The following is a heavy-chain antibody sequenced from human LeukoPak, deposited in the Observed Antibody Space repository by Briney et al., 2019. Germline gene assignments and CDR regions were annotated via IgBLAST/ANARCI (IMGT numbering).Heavy chain of an antibody. D-gene: IGHD6-13*01. J-gene: IGHJ6*02. V-gene: IGHV3-66*01. CDR2: IYSGGST. Sequence: PGGSLRLSCAASGFTVSSNYMGWVRQAPGKGLEWVSVIYSGGSTYYADSVKGRFTISRDNSKNTLYLQMNSLRAEDTAVYYCARDTFQVAAAGPLYYFDGMDVWGQGTTVTVSS. CDR1: GFTVSSNY. CDR3: ARDTFQVAAAGPLYYFDGMDV.